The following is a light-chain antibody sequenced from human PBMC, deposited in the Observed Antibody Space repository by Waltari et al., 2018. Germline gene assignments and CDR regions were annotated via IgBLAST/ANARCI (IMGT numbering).Light chain of an antibody. CDR1: RSDIALYDY. CDR2: DVS. Sequence: SALTQPASMSGSPGQSITISCTGTRSDIALYDYVSWYQQPPGKAPKRTISDVSQRPSGVTARFSGSKSSYTASLTISGIQTEDEADYYCSAYTATDTCVFGSGTTVTVL. CDR3: SAYTATDTCV. V-gene: IGLV2-14*03. J-gene: IGLJ1*01.